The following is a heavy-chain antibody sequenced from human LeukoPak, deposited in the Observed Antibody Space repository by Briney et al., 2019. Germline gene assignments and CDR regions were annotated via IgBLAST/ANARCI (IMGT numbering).Heavy chain of an antibody. CDR1: GGSISSYY. CDR3: ARHNRSALDY. Sequence: PSETLSLTCTVSGGSISSYYWSWIRQPPGKGLEWIGYIYYSGSTNYNPSLKSRVTISVDTSKNQFSLKLSSVTAADTAVYYCARHNRSALDYWGQGTLVTVSS. CDR2: IYYSGST. J-gene: IGHJ4*02. V-gene: IGHV4-59*08.